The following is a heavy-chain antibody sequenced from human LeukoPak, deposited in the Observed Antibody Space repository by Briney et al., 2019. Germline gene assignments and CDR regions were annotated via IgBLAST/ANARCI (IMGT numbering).Heavy chain of an antibody. CDR1: GFTFSSYE. Sequence: GGSLGLSCAASGFTFSSYEMNWVRQAPGKGLEWVSYISSGGGTIYNADSVKGRFTISRDNAKKSLYLQMDSLRAEDTAVYYCASSSGYWGQGTLVTVSS. CDR3: ASSSGY. V-gene: IGHV3-48*03. J-gene: IGHJ4*02. D-gene: IGHD6-25*01. CDR2: ISSGGGTI.